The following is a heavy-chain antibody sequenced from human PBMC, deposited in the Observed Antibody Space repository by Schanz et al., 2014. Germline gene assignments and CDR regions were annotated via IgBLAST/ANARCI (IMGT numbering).Heavy chain of an antibody. CDR2: IYPDGST. V-gene: IGHV3-66*01. Sequence: EVQLLESGGGLVQPGGSLRLSCAVSGFTVDSNYMSWVRQAPGKGLEWVSIIYPDGSTNYGDSMKGRFTVSRDEWKNTLYLQMNSLRGEDSAVYYCARPSGSYFWAFDIWGQGTMVTVSS. CDR3: ARPSGSYFWAFDI. CDR1: GFTVDSNY. J-gene: IGHJ3*02. D-gene: IGHD3-10*01.